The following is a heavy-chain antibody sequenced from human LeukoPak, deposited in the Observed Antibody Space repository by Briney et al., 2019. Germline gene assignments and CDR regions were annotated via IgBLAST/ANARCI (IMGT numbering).Heavy chain of an antibody. D-gene: IGHD6-19*01. Sequence: SSVKVSCKASGGTFISYAISWVRQAPGQGLEWMGGIIPIFGTANYAQKFQGRVTITTDESTSTAYMELSSLRSEDTAVYYCEREAVSSGWYYFDYWGQGTLVTVSS. CDR1: GGTFISYA. V-gene: IGHV1-69*05. J-gene: IGHJ4*02. CDR3: EREAVSSGWYYFDY. CDR2: IIPIFGTA.